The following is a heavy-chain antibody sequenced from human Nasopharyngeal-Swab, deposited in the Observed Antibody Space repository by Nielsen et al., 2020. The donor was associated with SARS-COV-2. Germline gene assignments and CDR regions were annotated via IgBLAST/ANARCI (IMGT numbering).Heavy chain of an antibody. CDR3: AKAFGTAYWFTLFDY. V-gene: IGHV3-9*01. CDR2: ISWNSGSI. J-gene: IGHJ4*02. CDR1: GFSFDDYA. D-gene: IGHD3-22*01. Sequence: SLKISCAASGFSFDDYAMHWVRQAPGKGLEWVSGISWNSGSIGYADSVKCRFPISRDIAKNSLYLQMNSLRAEDTALYYCAKAFGTAYWFTLFDYWGQGTLVTVSS.